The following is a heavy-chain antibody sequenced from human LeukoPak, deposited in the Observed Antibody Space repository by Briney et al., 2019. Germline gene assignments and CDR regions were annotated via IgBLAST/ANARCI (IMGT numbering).Heavy chain of an antibody. CDR2: IYPGDSDT. CDR1: GYSFSNDW. Sequence: GESLKISCKGSGYSFSNDWIGWVRQMPGKGLEWMGIIYPGDSDTRYSPSFQGQVTISADKSISTAYLQWSSLEASDTAMYYCARRGCNGGSCYGYLGQGTLVTVSS. J-gene: IGHJ4*02. CDR3: ARRGCNGGSCYGY. V-gene: IGHV5-51*01. D-gene: IGHD2-15*01.